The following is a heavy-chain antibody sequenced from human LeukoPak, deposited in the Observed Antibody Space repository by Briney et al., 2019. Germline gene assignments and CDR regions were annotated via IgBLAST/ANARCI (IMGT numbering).Heavy chain of an antibody. D-gene: IGHD3-3*02. J-gene: IGHJ4*02. Sequence: SETLSLTCTVSGGSISSYYWSWIRQPPGKGLEWIGYIYYSGSTNYNPSLKSRVTISVDTSKSQFSLNLGSLTAADTAVYYCARGGDSKHLVNWGQGTLVTVSS. CDR3: ARGGDSKHLVN. CDR1: GGSISSYY. CDR2: IYYSGST. V-gene: IGHV4-59*01.